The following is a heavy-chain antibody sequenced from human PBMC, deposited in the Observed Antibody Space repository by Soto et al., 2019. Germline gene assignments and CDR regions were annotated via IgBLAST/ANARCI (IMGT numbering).Heavy chain of an antibody. CDR1: GGSISSYY. V-gene: IGHV4-59*01. J-gene: IGHJ4*02. Sequence: SETLSLTCTVSGGSISSYYWHWVRQLPGKGLGWIGYIYYSGNTNYNPSLKSRVTISVDTSKNQFSLKLSSGTAADTAVYYCARGLGDYYGSGSHGPFDYWGQGSLVTVSS. CDR3: ARGLGDYYGSGSHGPFDY. D-gene: IGHD3-10*01. CDR2: IYYSGNT.